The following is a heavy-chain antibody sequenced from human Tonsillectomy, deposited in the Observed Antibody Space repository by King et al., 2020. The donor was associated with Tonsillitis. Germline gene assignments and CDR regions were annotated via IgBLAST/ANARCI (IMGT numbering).Heavy chain of an antibody. CDR1: GYTFTGYY. Sequence: VQLVESGAEVKKPGASLKVTCKASGYTFTGYYMHWVRQAPGQGLEWMGWINPNSGGTNYVQKFQGRVTMTRDTSISTAYMDLSRGRSDDTAVYYCARGDSSSWHGVLDYWGQGTLVTVSS. V-gene: IGHV1-2*02. J-gene: IGHJ4*02. CDR2: INPNSGGT. CDR3: ARGDSSSWHGVLDY. D-gene: IGHD6-13*01.